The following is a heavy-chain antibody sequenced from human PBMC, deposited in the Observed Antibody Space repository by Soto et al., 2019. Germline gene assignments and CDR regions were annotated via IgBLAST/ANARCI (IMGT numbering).Heavy chain of an antibody. Sequence: QVQMVESGGDVVQPGGSLRLSCAASGFTFSDFGMHWVRQAPGKGLEWVAVISSEGSNTFYSGSVKGRFTISRDNSKNTPYLEMNILRSEDTAVYYCAKDRRWFDEDTFDIWGLGTMVTVSS. CDR2: ISSEGSNT. CDR1: GFTFSDFG. J-gene: IGHJ3*02. V-gene: IGHV3-30*18. CDR3: AKDRRWFDEDTFDI. D-gene: IGHD3-10*01.